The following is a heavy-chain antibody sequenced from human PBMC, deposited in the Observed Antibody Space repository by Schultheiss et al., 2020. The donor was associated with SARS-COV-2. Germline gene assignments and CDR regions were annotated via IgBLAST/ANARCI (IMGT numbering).Heavy chain of an antibody. V-gene: IGHV1-18*01. Sequence: ASVKVSCKASGYTFTSYGISWVRQAPGQGLEWMGWISAYNGNTNYAQKLQGRVTMTTDTSTSTAYMELRSLRSDDTAVYYCARAERITIFGVVIIPAVLFDYWGQGTLVTVSS. CDR1: GYTFTSYG. CDR3: ARAERITIFGVVIIPAVLFDY. D-gene: IGHD3-3*01. J-gene: IGHJ4*02. CDR2: ISAYNGNT.